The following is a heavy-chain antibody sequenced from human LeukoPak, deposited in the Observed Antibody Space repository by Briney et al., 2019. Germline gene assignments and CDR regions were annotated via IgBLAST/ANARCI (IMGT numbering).Heavy chain of an antibody. Sequence: GGSLRLSCAAAGFTFSDYYMCWIRQAPGKGLGWVSYISSSGSTIYYADSVKGRFTISRDNAKNSLYLQINSLRAEDTAVYYCARGSCSGGSCYFDYWGQGPLVTVSS. CDR1: GFTFSDYY. CDR2: ISSSGSTI. J-gene: IGHJ4*02. CDR3: ARGSCSGGSCYFDY. D-gene: IGHD2-15*01. V-gene: IGHV3-11*01.